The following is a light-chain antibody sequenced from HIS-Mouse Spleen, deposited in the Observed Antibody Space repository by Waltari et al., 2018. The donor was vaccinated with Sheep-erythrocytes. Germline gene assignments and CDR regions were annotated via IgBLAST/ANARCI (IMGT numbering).Light chain of an antibody. CDR1: SSDVGSYNL. CDR3: CSYAGSSTPWV. Sequence: QSALTQPASVSGSPGQSITLSCPGTSSDVGSYNLVSWYQQHPGKAPKLMIYEGSKRPSGVSNRFSGSKSGNTASLTISGLQAEDEADYYCCSYAGSSTPWVFGGGTKLTVL. CDR2: EGS. J-gene: IGLJ3*02. V-gene: IGLV2-23*01.